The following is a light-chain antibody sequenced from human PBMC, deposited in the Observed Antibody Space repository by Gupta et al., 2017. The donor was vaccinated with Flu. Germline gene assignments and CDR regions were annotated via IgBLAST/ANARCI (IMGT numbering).Light chain of an antibody. CDR2: DAS. V-gene: IGKV1-12*01. J-gene: IGKJ4*01. CDR1: RHISTS. CDR3: QQANSLPLT. Sequence: DIQMTQSPSSVAASVGDRVTITCRASRHISTSLVWYQQRPGKAPNLLIYDASNLESGVPSRFSGSGSGTDFTLTINSLQTEDFATYYCQQANSLPLTFGGGTKVEIK.